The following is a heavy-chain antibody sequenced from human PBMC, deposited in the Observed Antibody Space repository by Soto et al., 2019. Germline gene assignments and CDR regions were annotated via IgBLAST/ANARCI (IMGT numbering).Heavy chain of an antibody. CDR2: ISGSGGST. D-gene: IGHD3-22*01. CDR1: GFTFNNYG. Sequence: GSLRLSCAASGFTFNNYGMSWVRQAPGKGLEWVSAISGSGGSTYYADSVKGRFTISRDNSKNTLYLQMNSLRAEDTAVYYCAKDWDYDSSGYYNYWGQGTLVTVSS. V-gene: IGHV3-23*01. CDR3: AKDWDYDSSGYYNY. J-gene: IGHJ4*02.